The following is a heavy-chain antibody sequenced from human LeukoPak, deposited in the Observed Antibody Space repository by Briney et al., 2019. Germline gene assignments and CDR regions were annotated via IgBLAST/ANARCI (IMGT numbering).Heavy chain of an antibody. V-gene: IGHV1-69*05. CDR2: VIPIFGTA. Sequence: SVKVSCKASGGTFSSYAISWVRQAPGQGLEWMGGVIPIFGTANYAQKFQGRVTITTDESTSTAYMELSSLRSEDTAVYYCARGYSDGGSYYYYYMDVWGKGTTVTVSS. J-gene: IGHJ6*03. CDR3: ARGYSDGGSYYYYYMDV. CDR1: GGTFSSYA. D-gene: IGHD2-21*01.